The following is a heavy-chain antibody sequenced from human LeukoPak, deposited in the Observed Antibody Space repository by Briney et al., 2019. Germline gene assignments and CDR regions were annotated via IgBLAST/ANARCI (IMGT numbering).Heavy chain of an antibody. CDR2: VSGTNTI. D-gene: IGHD7-27*01. CDR1: GFTFSSYA. V-gene: IGHV3-48*02. CDR3: ARDENWAFGY. Sequence: GGSLRLSCAASGFTFSSYAMSWVRQAPGKGLEWLSYVSGTNTIYYADSVRGRFTISRDNAKNSLYLQMNSLTDEDTAVYYCARDENWAFGYWGQGTLVTVSS. J-gene: IGHJ4*02.